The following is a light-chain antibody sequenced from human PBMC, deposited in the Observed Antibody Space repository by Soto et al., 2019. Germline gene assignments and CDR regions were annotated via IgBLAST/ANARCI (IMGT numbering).Light chain of an antibody. Sequence: EVVMRQSPATLSVSPGEVATLSCRAIQGIGDTLACYQHKPGQTPRLLIYDTSTRATGVPTSFSGSRSGAQFTLTINRLQSEDFAVYYSKPYNNXPLTFGGGTKV. CDR1: QGIGDT. V-gene: IGKV3-15*01. CDR3: KPYNNXPLT. J-gene: IGKJ4*01. CDR2: DTS.